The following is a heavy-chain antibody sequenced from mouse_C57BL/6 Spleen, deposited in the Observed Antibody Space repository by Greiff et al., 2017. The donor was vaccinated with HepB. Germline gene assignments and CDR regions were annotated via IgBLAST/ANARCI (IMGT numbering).Heavy chain of an antibody. CDR2: IYPGSGNT. D-gene: IGHD1-1*02. V-gene: IGHV1-76*01. J-gene: IGHJ2*01. CDR1: GYTFTDYY. Sequence: QVQLKESGAELVRPGASVKLSCKASGYTFTDYYINWVKQRPGQGLEWIARIYPGSGNTYYNEKFKGKATLTAEKSSSTAYMQLSSLTSEDSAVYFCAREGDYGLFDYWGQGTTLTVSS. CDR3: AREGDYGLFDY.